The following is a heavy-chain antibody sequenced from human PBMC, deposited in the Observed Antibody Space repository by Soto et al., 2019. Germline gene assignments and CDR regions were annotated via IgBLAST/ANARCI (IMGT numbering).Heavy chain of an antibody. CDR2: ICGVRDYL. V-gene: IGHV3-21*06. CDR1: GFTLSYYP. J-gene: IGHJ4*02. CDR3: AREGVHNYTKYYFNY. Sequence: GGSLRLSCAASGFTLSYYPLHWVRRATGKGLEWVSSICGVRDYLRYADSVKGRFAISRDNAKTSLYLRLNCLTAESMAVYFLAREGVHNYTKYYFNYWGQGALVTVSS. D-gene: IGHD4-4*01.